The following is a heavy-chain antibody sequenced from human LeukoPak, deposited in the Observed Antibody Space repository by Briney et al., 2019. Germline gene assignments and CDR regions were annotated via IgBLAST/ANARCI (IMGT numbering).Heavy chain of an antibody. D-gene: IGHD3-22*01. J-gene: IGHJ4*02. CDR2: TYYSLST. V-gene: IGHV4-59*08. CDR3: ARHYGYDSSGYPDY. Sequence: KSSETLSLTCTVSGGSISSYYWSWIRQPPGKGLEGVGYTYYSLSTNYNPSLKSRVTISVDTSKNQFSLKLRSVTDADTAVYYCARHYGYDSSGYPDYWGQGTLVTVSS. CDR1: GGSISSYY.